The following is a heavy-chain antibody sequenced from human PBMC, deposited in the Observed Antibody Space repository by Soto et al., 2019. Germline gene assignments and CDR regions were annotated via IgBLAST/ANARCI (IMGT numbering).Heavy chain of an antibody. V-gene: IGHV1-69*13. Sequence: SVKLSCQASVGTLSSYAISWVRHDPRQGLEWMGGTIPIFGTANYSQKFQGRVTITADESTSTAYMELSSLRSEETAVYYCAREIEYRSSWGGHGAYGMDVCGQGTTVTVYS. CDR1: VGTLSSYA. J-gene: IGHJ6*02. D-gene: IGHD6-6*01. CDR3: AREIEYRSSWGGHGAYGMDV. CDR2: TIPIFGTA.